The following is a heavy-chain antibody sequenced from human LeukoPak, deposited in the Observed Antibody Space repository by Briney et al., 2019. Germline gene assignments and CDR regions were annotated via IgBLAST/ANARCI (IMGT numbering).Heavy chain of an antibody. V-gene: IGHV3-7*03. D-gene: IGHD4-17*01. CDR2: INHNGNVN. CDR3: AKGGTVKPGNYFDY. Sequence: GGSLRLSCAASGFTFSSYWMNWARQAPGKGLEWVASINHNGNVNYYVDSVKGRFTISRDNAKNSLYLQMNSLRAEDTAVYYCAKGGTVKPGNYFDYWGQGTLVTVSS. CDR1: GFTFSSYW. J-gene: IGHJ4*02.